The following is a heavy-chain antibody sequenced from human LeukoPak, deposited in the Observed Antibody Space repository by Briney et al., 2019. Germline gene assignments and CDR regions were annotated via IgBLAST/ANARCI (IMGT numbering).Heavy chain of an antibody. Sequence: GGSLRLSCAASGFTFSSYWMHWVRQAPGKGLVWVSRINSDGSSTSYADSVKGRFTISRDNAKNTLYLQMNSLRAEDTAVYYCARGRHIVVVTAEDYWGQGTLVTVSS. CDR3: ARGRHIVVVTAEDY. D-gene: IGHD2-21*02. V-gene: IGHV3-74*01. CDR2: INSDGSST. CDR1: GFTFSSYW. J-gene: IGHJ4*02.